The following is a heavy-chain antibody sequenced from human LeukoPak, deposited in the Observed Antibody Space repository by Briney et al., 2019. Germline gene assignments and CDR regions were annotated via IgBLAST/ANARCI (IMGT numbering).Heavy chain of an antibody. J-gene: IGHJ5*02. CDR2: INHSGST. CDR1: GGSFSGYY. CDR3: ARGQPVVVVAATPWFDP. Sequence: SETLSLTCAVYGGSFSGYYWRWIRQPPGKGLEWIGEINHSGSTNYNPSLKSRVTISVDTSKNQFPLKLSSVTAADTAVYYCARGQPVVVVAATPWFDPWGQGTLVTVSS. D-gene: IGHD2-15*01. V-gene: IGHV4-34*01.